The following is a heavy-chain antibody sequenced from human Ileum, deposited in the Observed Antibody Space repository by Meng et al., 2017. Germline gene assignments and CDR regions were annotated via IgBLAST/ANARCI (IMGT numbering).Heavy chain of an antibody. J-gene: IGHJ3*02. D-gene: IGHD3-22*01. V-gene: IGHV2-5*01. CDR2: IYWNGDT. CDR3: AHVGLTMRLDGNPFDI. CDR1: GFSLNTSPVG. Sequence: SGPTLVKPTQTLTLTCTFPGFSLNTSPVGVAWIRQPPGKALEWLALIYWNGDTRYSPSLRRRLTITKDTSKSQVVLTMTNINPVDTATYYCAHVGLTMRLDGNPFDIWGQGTVVTVSS.